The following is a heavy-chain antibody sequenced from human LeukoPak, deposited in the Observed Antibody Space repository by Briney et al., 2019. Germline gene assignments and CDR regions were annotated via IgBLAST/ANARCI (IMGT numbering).Heavy chain of an antibody. Sequence: SGTLSLTCAVSGGSISSSNWWSWVRQPPGKGLEWIGEIYHSGSTNYNPSLKSRVTISVDKSKNQFSLKLSSVTAADTAVYYCARAGYYYGSGRQLDYWGQGTLVTVSS. V-gene: IGHV4-4*02. D-gene: IGHD3-10*01. CDR1: GGSISSSNW. J-gene: IGHJ4*02. CDR3: ARAGYYYGSGRQLDY. CDR2: IYHSGST.